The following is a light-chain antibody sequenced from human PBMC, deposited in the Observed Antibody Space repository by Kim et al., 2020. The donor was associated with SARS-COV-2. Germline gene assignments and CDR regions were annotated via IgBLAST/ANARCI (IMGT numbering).Light chain of an antibody. CDR2: AIS. CDR3: LQHYAYPRT. V-gene: IGKV1-17*03. CDR1: QGIRKV. Sequence: ASVGERVPITGRASQGIRKVLAWFKQKHVTVPKRLIYAISSLQSGVPSRFSGSGAGTEFTLTISSLQPEDFATYYCLQHYAYPRTFGQGTKVDIK. J-gene: IGKJ1*01.